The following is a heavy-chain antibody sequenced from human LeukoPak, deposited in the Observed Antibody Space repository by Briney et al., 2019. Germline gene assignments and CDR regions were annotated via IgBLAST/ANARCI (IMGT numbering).Heavy chain of an antibody. CDR3: ARPPGGWNYEYYFDY. CDR1: GYRLPTYW. D-gene: IGHD1-7*01. J-gene: IGHJ4*02. Sequence: GESLKISCKGSGYRLPTYWIAWVRQMPGKGLEWMGIIYPDDSDTKYSPSFQGQVTISADKSISTAYLQWSSLKASDTAMYYCARPPGGWNYEYYFDYWGQGTLVTVSS. CDR2: IYPDDSDT. V-gene: IGHV5-51*01.